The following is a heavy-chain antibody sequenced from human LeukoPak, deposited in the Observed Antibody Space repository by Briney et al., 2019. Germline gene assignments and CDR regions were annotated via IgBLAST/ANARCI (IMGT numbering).Heavy chain of an antibody. J-gene: IGHJ6*02. CDR1: GFTFRNAW. V-gene: IGHV3-15*01. CDR3: TTAPYIVVVAAARMDV. Sequence: GGSLRLSCAASGFTFRNAWMSWVRQAPGKGLEWVGRIKSKSDGGTTDYAAPVKGRFTISRDDSKNTLYLQMNSLKIEDTALYYCTTAPYIVVVAAARMDVWGQGTTVTVSS. D-gene: IGHD2-15*01. CDR2: IKSKSDGGTT.